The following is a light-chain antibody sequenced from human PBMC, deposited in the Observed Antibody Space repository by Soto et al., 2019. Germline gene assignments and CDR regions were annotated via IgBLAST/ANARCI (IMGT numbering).Light chain of an antibody. CDR3: VLYMGSGISV. CDR2: NTN. CDR1: SGSVSTSYY. Sequence: QAVVTQEPSFSVSLGRTVTLTCGLSSGSVSTSYYPSWYQQTPGQAPRTLISNTNTRSSGVPDRFSGSILGNKAALTITGAQADDESDYYCVLYMGSGISVFGGGTKLTVL. J-gene: IGLJ3*02. V-gene: IGLV8-61*01.